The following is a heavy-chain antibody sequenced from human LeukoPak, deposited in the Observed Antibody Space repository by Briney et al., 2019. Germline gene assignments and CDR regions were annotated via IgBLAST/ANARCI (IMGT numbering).Heavy chain of an antibody. CDR3: ASPGDPLDY. Sequence: GGSLRLSCAASGFTFSSYAMHWVRQAPSKGLEWVAVISYDGSNKYYADSVKGRFTISRDNSKNTLYLQMNGLRAEDTAVYYCASPGDPLDYWGQGTLVTVSS. CDR2: ISYDGSNK. J-gene: IGHJ4*02. V-gene: IGHV3-30*01. D-gene: IGHD3-16*01. CDR1: GFTFSSYA.